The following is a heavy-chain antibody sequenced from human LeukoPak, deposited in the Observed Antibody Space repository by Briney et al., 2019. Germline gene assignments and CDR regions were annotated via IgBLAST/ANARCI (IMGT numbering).Heavy chain of an antibody. V-gene: IGHV4-61*01. Sequence: SETLSLTCTVSGGSVSSGSYYWSWTRQPPGKGLEWIGYIYYSGSTNYNPSLKSRVTISVDTSKNQFSLKLSSVTAADTAVYYCARAVSGHYYDSTGADYWGQGTLVTVSS. J-gene: IGHJ4*02. CDR2: IYYSGST. CDR3: ARAVSGHYYDSTGADY. D-gene: IGHD3-22*01. CDR1: GGSVSSGSYY.